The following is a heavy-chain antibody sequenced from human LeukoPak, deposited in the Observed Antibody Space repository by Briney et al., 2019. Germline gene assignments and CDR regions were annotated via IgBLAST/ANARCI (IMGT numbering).Heavy chain of an antibody. D-gene: IGHD3-22*01. J-gene: IGHJ3*02. CDR1: GGSISSYY. Sequence: SETLSLTCTVSGGSISSYYWSWIRQPPGKGLEWIGYIYYSGSTNYNPSLKSRVTISVDTSKNQFSLKLSSVTAADAAVYYCAKYSLGNYYDSSGYYYFCAFDIWGQGTMVTVSS. CDR3: AKYSLGNYYDSSGYYYFCAFDI. V-gene: IGHV4-59*01. CDR2: IYYSGST.